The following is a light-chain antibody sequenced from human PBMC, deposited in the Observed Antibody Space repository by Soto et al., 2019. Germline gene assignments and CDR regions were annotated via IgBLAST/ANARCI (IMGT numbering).Light chain of an antibody. J-gene: IGKJ1*01. CDR2: KAS. CDR3: QQYYSFPWT. V-gene: IGKV1-5*03. CDR1: QSISSW. Sequence: DIQMTQSPSTLSASVGDRVTITCRASQSISSWLAWYQQKPGKAPKLLIYKASSLESGVPSRFSGSGSGTDFTLTISCLQSEYFATYYCQQYYSFPWTFGQGTKV.